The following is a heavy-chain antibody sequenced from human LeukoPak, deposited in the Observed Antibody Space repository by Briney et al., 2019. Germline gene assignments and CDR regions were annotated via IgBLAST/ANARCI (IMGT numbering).Heavy chain of an antibody. CDR2: IIPILGIA. CDR1: GGTFSSYT. D-gene: IGHD3-16*01. CDR3: ARGWDPAYYYFDY. J-gene: IGHJ4*02. V-gene: IGHV1-69*02. Sequence: SVKVSCKASGGTFSSYTISWVRQAPGQGLEWMGRIIPILGIANYAQKFQGRDTITADKSTSTAYMELSSLRSEDTAVYYCARGWDPAYYYFDYWGQGTLVTVSS.